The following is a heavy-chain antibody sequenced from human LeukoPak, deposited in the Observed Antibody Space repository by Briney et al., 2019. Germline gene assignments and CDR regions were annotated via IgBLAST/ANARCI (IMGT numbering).Heavy chain of an antibody. CDR1: GYSFTSYW. CDR2: IYPGDSYT. V-gene: IGHV5-51*01. D-gene: IGHD1-26*01. CDR3: ARRPSIVGAPFDY. J-gene: IGHJ4*02. Sequence: GESLKISCKGSGYSFTSYWIGWVRQMPGKGLEWMGIIYPGDSYTRYSPSFQGQVTISADKSISTAYLHWSSLEASDTAMYYCARRPSIVGAPFDYWGQGTLVTVSS.